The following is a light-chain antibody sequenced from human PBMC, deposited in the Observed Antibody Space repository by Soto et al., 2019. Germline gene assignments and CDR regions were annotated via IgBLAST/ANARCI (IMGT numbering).Light chain of an antibody. J-gene: IGLJ1*01. V-gene: IGLV2-11*01. CDR3: CSFAGTYTDV. CDR1: SSDVGGYSY. CDR2: DVT. Sequence: QSALTQPRSVSGSPGQSVTISCTGTSSDVGGYSYVSWYQQHPGKAPTLIIYDVTKRPSGVPDRFSGSKSGNTASLTISGLQAEDEADYYCCSFAGTYTDVFGTGTKLTVL.